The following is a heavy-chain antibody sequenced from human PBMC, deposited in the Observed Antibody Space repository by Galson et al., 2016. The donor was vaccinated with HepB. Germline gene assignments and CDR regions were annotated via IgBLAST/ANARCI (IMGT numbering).Heavy chain of an antibody. V-gene: IGHV4-39*07. J-gene: IGHJ2*01. CDR3: ARDSAGSFDL. CDR2: IYYSGST. D-gene: IGHD3-10*01. Sequence: WVRQAPGKGLEWIGSIYYSGSTDYNPSLKSRVTISVDTSKNQFSLKLTSVTAADTAVYYCARDSAGSFDLWGRGTLVTVSS.